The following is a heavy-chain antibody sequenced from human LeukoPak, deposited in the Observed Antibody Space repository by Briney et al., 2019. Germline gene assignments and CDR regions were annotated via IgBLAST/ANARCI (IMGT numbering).Heavy chain of an antibody. J-gene: IGHJ4*02. CDR3: ARERDLYSSGWYF. CDR1: GFTFSDYY. V-gene: IGHV3-11*01. D-gene: IGHD6-19*01. CDR2: TSSSGSTI. Sequence: GGALILSCAASGFTFSDYYMSWIRQAPGKGLEWVSYTSSSGSTIYYADSVKGRVTISRDNAKNSLYLQMNSLRAGDTAVYYCARERDLYSSGWYFWGQGTLVTVSS.